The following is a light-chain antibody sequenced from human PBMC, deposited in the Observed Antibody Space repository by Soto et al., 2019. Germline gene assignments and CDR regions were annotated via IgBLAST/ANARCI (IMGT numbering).Light chain of an antibody. CDR3: QHYRRNTWS. CDR2: DGS. V-gene: IGKV1-5*01. Sequence: DIQMTQSPSTLSASVGDRVTITCRASQTISTWLAWYQQKPGKAPKLLISDGSSLESGVPSRFSGSGSGTEFTLTITTLQPDDFATYFCQHYRRNTWSFGPGTKVDIK. J-gene: IGKJ1*01. CDR1: QTISTW.